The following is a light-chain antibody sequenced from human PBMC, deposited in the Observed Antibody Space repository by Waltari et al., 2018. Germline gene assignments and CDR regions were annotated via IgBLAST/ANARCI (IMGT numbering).Light chain of an antibody. CDR2: WAS. V-gene: IGKV4-1*01. CDR3: QQYYSRRT. J-gene: IGKJ1*01. Sequence: IVMTQSPDSLAVSLGERATINCKSSQSILYNSNGKNYLAWYQQKPGQPPKLLIYWASTRESGVPDRFSGNGSGTDFTLTISSLQAEDVAVYYCQQYYSRRTFGQGTKVEI. CDR1: QSILYNSNGKNY.